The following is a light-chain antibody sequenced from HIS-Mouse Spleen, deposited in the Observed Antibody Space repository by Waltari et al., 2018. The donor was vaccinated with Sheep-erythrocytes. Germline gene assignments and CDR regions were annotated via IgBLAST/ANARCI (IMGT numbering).Light chain of an antibody. CDR2: LGS. Sequence: DIVMTQSPLSLPVTPGEPASISCRSSQSLLHSNGYNYLDWYLQKPGQSPQLLIYLGSNRASGVPDRFRSSGSGTDFTLKISRVEAEDVGVYYCQQYYSTLLTFGGGTKVEIK. CDR1: QSLLHSNGYNY. V-gene: IGKV2-28*01. J-gene: IGKJ4*01. CDR3: QQYYSTLLT.